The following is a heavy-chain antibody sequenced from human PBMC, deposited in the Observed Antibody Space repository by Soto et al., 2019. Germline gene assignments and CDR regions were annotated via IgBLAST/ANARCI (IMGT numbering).Heavy chain of an antibody. D-gene: IGHD4-17*01. CDR1: GFTFSSYA. CDR2: ISGSGGST. CDR3: AKIYGDYFSQYYYYGMDV. J-gene: IGHJ6*02. Sequence: GGSLRLSCAASGFTFSSYAMSWVRQAPGKGLEWVSAISGSGGSTYYADSVKGRFTISRDNSKNTLYLQMNSLRAEDTAVYYCAKIYGDYFSQYYYYGMDVWGQGTTVTVSS. V-gene: IGHV3-23*01.